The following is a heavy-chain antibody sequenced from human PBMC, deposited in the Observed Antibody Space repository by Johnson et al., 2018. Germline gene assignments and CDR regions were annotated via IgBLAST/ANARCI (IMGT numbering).Heavy chain of an antibody. CDR2: IGTAGDK. J-gene: IGHJ3*02. CDR3: ARGDFVDAFDI. CDR1: GFTFSSYD. D-gene: IGHD2-21*02. Sequence: EVQLVESGGGLVQPGGSLRLSCAASGFTFSSYDMHWVRQATGKGLEWVSAIGTAGDKYYPGSVKGRFTISRENAKNSLYLQRNSLRAGETAVYYCARGDFVDAFDIWGQGTMVTVSS. V-gene: IGHV3-13*01.